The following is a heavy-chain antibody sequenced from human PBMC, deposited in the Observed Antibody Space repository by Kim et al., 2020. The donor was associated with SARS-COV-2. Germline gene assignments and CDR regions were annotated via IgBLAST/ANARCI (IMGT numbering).Heavy chain of an antibody. V-gene: IGHV3-9*01. J-gene: IGHJ4*02. D-gene: IGHD2-2*01. CDR3: AAAAPSSY. CDR2: NKGSI. Sequence: NKGSIGDADSVKGRFTISRDNAKNSLYLQMNSLRAEDTALYYCAAAAPSSYGGQGTLVTVSS.